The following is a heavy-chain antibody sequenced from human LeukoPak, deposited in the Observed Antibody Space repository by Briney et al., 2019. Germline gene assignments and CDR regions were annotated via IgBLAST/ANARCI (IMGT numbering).Heavy chain of an antibody. V-gene: IGHV4-61*01. D-gene: IGHD1-26*01. Sequence: PSETLSLTCTVSGGSMSSGTYYWGWIRQPPGKGLEWIGYIYYSGSTNYNPSLKSRVTISVDTSKNQFSLKLSSVTAADTAVYYCARDRGSYYNWFDPWGQGTLVTVSS. CDR3: ARDRGSYYNWFDP. CDR1: GGSMSSGTYY. CDR2: IYYSGST. J-gene: IGHJ5*02.